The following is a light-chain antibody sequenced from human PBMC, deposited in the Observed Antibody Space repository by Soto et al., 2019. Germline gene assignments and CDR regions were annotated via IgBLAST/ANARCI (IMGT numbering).Light chain of an antibody. V-gene: IGKV3-11*01. Sequence: EIVLTQSPATLSVSPGERVNVSCRASQNLHSFLNWYQQRPGQAPRPLIYDGSKRAAGVPDRISGDGSGTDYTLTISSLEPEDFAVYYCQQRTRWPMTFGQGTRLEIK. CDR2: DGS. CDR3: QQRTRWPMT. CDR1: QNLHSF. J-gene: IGKJ5*01.